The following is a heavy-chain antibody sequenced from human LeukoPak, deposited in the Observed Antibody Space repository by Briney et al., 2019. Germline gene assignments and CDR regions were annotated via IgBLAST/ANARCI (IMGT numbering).Heavy chain of an antibody. J-gene: IGHJ4*02. D-gene: IGHD2-2*01. CDR2: ISGSGGST. V-gene: IGHV3-23*01. Sequence: GGSLRLSCAASGFTFSSYAMSWVRQAPGKGLEWVSAISGSGGSTYDADSVKGRFTISRDNSKNTLYLQMNSLRAEDTAVYHCANGLQGYCSSTSCSNFDYWGQGTLVTVSS. CDR1: GFTFSSYA. CDR3: ANGLQGYCSSTSCSNFDY.